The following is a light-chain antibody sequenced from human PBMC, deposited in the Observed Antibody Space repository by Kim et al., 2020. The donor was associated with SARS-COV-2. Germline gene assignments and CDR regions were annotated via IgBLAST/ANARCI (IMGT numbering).Light chain of an antibody. Sequence: GQTVKSTNQRDGLIVYYASRYQRKPRQAPVLVIYGKNNRPSGIPDRFSGSSSGKSASLTITGAQAEDEADYYGNSRDSSGNHVLFGGGTQLTVL. CDR1: GLIVYY. CDR2: GKN. V-gene: IGLV3-19*01. J-gene: IGLJ2*01. CDR3: NSRDSSGNHVL.